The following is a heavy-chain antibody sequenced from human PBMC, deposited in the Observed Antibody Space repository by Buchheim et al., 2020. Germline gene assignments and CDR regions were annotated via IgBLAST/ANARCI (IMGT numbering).Heavy chain of an antibody. CDR1: GFTFSSYW. CDR2: ISSDGSTT. J-gene: IGHJ5*01. V-gene: IGHV3-74*01. D-gene: IGHD6-13*01. CDR3: ARDLSSWYLFDS. Sequence: VQLVESGGGLVKPGGSLRLSCAASGFTFSSYWMHWVRQGPGKGLVWVARISSDGSTTTYADSVKGRFTISRDNAKNTMDLQMNSLRGEDTAVYYCARDLSSWYLFDSWGQGIL.